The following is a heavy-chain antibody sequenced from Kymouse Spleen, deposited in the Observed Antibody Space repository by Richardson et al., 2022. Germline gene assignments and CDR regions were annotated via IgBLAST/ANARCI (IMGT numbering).Heavy chain of an antibody. D-gene: IGHD3-3*01. V-gene: IGHV3-30*18. CDR3: AKGGFLEWLFHWFDP. Sequence: QVQLVESGGGVVQPGRSLRLSCAASGFTFSSYGMHWVRQAPGKGLEWVAVISYDGSNKYYADSVKGRFTISRDNSKNTLYLQMNSLRAEDTAVYYCAKGGFLEWLFHWFDPWGQGTLVTVSS. CDR2: ISYDGSNK. CDR1: GFTFSSYG. J-gene: IGHJ5*02.